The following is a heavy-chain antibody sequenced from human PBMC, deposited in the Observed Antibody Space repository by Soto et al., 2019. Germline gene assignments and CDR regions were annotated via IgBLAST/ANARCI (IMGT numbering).Heavy chain of an antibody. CDR2: IYYSGST. CDR3: AREPQNSPNGMDV. CDR1: GGSISSYY. Sequence: ASETLSLTCTVSGGSISSYYWSWIRQPPGKGLEWIGYIYYSGSTNYNPSLKSRVTISVDTSKNQFSLKLSSVTAADTAVYYCAREPQNSPNGMDVWGQGTTVTVSS. J-gene: IGHJ6*02. D-gene: IGHD5-18*01. V-gene: IGHV4-59*01.